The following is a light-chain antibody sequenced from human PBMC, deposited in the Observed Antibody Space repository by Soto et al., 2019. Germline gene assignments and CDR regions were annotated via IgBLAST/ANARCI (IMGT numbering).Light chain of an antibody. V-gene: IGKV1-33*01. Sequence: DIQMTQSPSSLSASVGDRVTITCQASQGISNYLNWYQQKPGKAPMLLISDASNLETGVPSRFSGSRSGTDFTVANSSLQPEDIATYFCQQCDDLPFTFGGGTKLEI. CDR2: DAS. CDR1: QGISNY. J-gene: IGKJ4*01. CDR3: QQCDDLPFT.